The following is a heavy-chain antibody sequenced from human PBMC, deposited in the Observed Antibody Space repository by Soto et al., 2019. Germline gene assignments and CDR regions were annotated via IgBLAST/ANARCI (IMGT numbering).Heavy chain of an antibody. CDR3: ARVGEYSSGWYNFDY. CDR2: IGTAGDT. D-gene: IGHD6-19*01. V-gene: IGHV3-13*01. J-gene: IGHJ4*02. Sequence: EVQLLESGGGLVQPGGSLSLSCAASGFTFSSYDMHCVRQATGKGLEWVSAIGTAGDTYYPGSVKGRFTISRENATNSLYLQMNSLRAEDTAVYYCARVGEYSSGWYNFDYWGQGTLVTVSS. CDR1: GFTFSSYD.